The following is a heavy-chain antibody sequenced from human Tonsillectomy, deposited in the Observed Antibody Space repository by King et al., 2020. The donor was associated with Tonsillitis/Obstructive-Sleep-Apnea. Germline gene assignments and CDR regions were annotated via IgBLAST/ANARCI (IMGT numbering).Heavy chain of an antibody. CDR3: TRVYDYVWGSYRP. V-gene: IGHV4-39*01. J-gene: IGHJ4*02. D-gene: IGHD3-16*02. CDR1: GGSISSSSYY. CDR2: IYYSGST. Sequence: QLQESGPGLVKPSETLSLTCTVSGGSISSSSYYWGWIRQPPGKGLEWIGSIYYSGSTYYNPSLKSRVTISVDTSKNQFSLKLSSVTAADTAVYYCTRVYDYVWGSYRPWGQGTLVTVSS.